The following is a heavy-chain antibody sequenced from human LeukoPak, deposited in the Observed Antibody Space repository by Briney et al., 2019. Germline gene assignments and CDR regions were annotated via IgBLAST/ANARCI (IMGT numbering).Heavy chain of an antibody. CDR3: ASRSSIWSGYQDTLYYFDS. CDR1: GGSISSYY. V-gene: IGHV4-59*01. CDR2: LYDRGST. J-gene: IGHJ4*02. D-gene: IGHD3-3*01. Sequence: PSQTLSLTFTVSGGSISSYYWSSVRQPPGNRLEWIGHLYDRGSTNYNPSLKSRVTISVDTSKNQFSLKLSSVTAADTAVYYCASRSSIWSGYQDTLYYFDSWGQGTLVTVSS.